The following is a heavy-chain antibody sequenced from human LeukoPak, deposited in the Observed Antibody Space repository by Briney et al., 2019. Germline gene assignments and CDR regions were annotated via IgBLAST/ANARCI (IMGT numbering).Heavy chain of an antibody. CDR3: AKDHLVVGASSFDC. Sequence: VGSLRLSRSPSGFTFSSYGMHWVRQAPGKGLEWVAVISYDSVYKYYADSVRGRFSISRDNSKNTLYLQMNSLRAEDTALYYCAKDHLVVGASSFDCWGQGTLVTVSS. D-gene: IGHD1-26*01. V-gene: IGHV3-30*18. CDR2: ISYDSVYK. CDR1: GFTFSSYG. J-gene: IGHJ4*02.